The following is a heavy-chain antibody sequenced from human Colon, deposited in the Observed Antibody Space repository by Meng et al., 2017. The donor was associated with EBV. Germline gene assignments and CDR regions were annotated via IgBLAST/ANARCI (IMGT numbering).Heavy chain of an antibody. D-gene: IGHD4-17*01. CDR2: IYHSGTT. CDR3: ARNGDYNPGLY. J-gene: IGHJ4*02. V-gene: IGHV4-4*03. CDR1: CDSIRNKW. Sequence: PPVTLSHTYAASCDSIRNKWSSWGRQPPGKGLEWIGEIYHSGTTNYNPSLRSRVTISVDKSKNQFSLQLTSVTAADTAVYYCARNGDYNPGLYWGQGTLVTVSS.